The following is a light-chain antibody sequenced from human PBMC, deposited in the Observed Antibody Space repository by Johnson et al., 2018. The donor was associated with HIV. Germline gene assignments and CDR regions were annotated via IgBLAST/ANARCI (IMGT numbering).Light chain of an antibody. CDR1: SSNIGNNY. Sequence: QSVLTQPPSVSAAPGQKVTISCSGSSSNIGNNYVSWYQQLPGTAPKPLIYDNNKRPSGIPDRFSGSKSGTSATLGITGLPTGDEADYYCGTWDSSLSALNYVFGTVTKVTVL. J-gene: IGLJ1*01. CDR3: GTWDSSLSALNYV. CDR2: DNN. V-gene: IGLV1-51*01.